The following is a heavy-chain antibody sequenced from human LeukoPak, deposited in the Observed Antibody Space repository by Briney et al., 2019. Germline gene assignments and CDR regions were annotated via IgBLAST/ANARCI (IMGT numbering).Heavy chain of an antibody. CDR1: GFTFSSYA. CDR3: AKDNCSGGSCDLDY. D-gene: IGHD2-15*01. CDR2: ISGSGGST. J-gene: IGHJ4*02. V-gene: IGHV3-23*01. Sequence: GGSLRLSCAASGFTFSSYAMSWVRQAPGKGLEWVSAISGSGGSTYYADSVKGRFTISRDNSKNTLYLQMNSLRAEDTAVYYCAKDNCSGGSCDLDYWGQGTLVTVSS.